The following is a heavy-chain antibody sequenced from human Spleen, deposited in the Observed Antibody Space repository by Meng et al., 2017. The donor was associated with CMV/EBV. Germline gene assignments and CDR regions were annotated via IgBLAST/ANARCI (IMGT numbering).Heavy chain of an antibody. D-gene: IGHD6-13*01. CDR3: ARDQQLIPAEYFQH. J-gene: IGHJ1*01. V-gene: IGHV1-18*01. Sequence: QLVQSGSDVKKPAASVKVSCKASGYTFTSYGMSWLRQAPGQGLEWMGWSSAYNGNAIYAQKVQGRVTMTTDASTNTAYLELRSLRSDDTAVYYCARDQQLIPAEYFQHWGPGTLVTVSS. CDR1: GYTFTSYG. CDR2: SSAYNGNA.